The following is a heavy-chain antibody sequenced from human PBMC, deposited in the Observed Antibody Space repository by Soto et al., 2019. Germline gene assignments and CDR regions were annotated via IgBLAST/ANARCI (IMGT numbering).Heavy chain of an antibody. J-gene: IGHJ4*02. CDR2: IYYSGST. D-gene: IGHD2-15*01. V-gene: IGHV4-31*03. CDR3: ARHVYCSGGSCYYFDY. CDR1: GGSISSVTYY. Sequence: QVQLQESGPGLVKPSQTLSLTCTVSGGSISSVTYYWSWIRQRPGKGLEWIGYIYYSGSTYYNPSLNSRVTILVDTSKNQFSLKLSSVTAADTAVYYCARHVYCSGGSCYYFDYWGQGTLVTVSS.